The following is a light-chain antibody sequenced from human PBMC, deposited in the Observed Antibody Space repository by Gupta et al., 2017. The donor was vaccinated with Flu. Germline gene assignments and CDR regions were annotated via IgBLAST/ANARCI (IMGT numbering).Light chain of an antibody. CDR2: STG. V-gene: IGLV7-43*01. CDR1: TGAVTSGYY. CDR3: LLYYGGARGV. J-gene: IGLJ3*02. Sequence: QTVVTQEPSLTVSPVGTFTLTCASSTGAVTSGYYPNWFQQKPGQEPRARIYSTGNKHSCTPARFSGSLLGGKAAITLSGVQPEDEDEDYCLLYYGGARGVFGGGTKLTVL.